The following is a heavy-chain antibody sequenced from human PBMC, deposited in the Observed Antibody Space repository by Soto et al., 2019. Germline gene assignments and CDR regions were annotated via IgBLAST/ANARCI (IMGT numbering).Heavy chain of an antibody. V-gene: IGHV3-7*01. Sequence: EVQLVESGGGLVKPGGSLRLSCAASGFTFSSYWMSWVRQAPGKGLEWVANIKQDGSEKYYVDSVKGRFTISRDNAKNSLYLHMNSLIAEDTAVYYCARDGTGYCSSTSCEEYDYYGMAVWGQGTTVTVSS. J-gene: IGHJ6*02. D-gene: IGHD2-2*01. CDR1: GFTFSSYW. CDR2: IKQDGSEK. CDR3: ARDGTGYCSSTSCEEYDYYGMAV.